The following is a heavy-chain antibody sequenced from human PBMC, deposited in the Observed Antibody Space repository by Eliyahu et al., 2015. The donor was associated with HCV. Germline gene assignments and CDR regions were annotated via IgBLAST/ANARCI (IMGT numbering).Heavy chain of an antibody. CDR3: ARDRAHDSSGYSTRFEYFQH. Sequence: QVQLVESGGGVVQPGRSLRLSCAASGFTFSSYAMXWVRQAPGKGLEWVAVISYDGSNKYYADSVKGRFTISRDNSKNTLYLQMNSLRAEDTAVYYCARDRAHDSSGYSTRFEYFQHWGQGTLVTVSS. J-gene: IGHJ1*01. D-gene: IGHD3-22*01. CDR2: ISYDGSNK. CDR1: GFTFSSYA. V-gene: IGHV3-30-3*01.